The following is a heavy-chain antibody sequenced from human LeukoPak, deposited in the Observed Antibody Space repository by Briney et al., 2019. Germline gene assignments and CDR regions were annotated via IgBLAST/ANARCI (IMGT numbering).Heavy chain of an antibody. V-gene: IGHV1-2*02. Sequence: ASVTVSCKASGYTFTGYYMHWVRQAPGQGLEWMGWINPNSGGTNYAQKFQGRVTMTRDTSISTAYMELSRLRSDDTAVYYCARVGATGTTSPFDYWGQGTLVTVSS. CDR3: ARVGATGTTSPFDY. CDR2: INPNSGGT. D-gene: IGHD1-1*01. J-gene: IGHJ4*02. CDR1: GYTFTGYY.